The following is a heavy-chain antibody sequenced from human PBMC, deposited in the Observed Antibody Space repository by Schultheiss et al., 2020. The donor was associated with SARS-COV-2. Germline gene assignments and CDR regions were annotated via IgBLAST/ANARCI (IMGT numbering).Heavy chain of an antibody. CDR3: ARGQIVLDDPYGWFDP. D-gene: IGHD3-10*01. CDR1: GGSFSGYY. V-gene: IGHV4-34*01. J-gene: IGHJ5*02. Sequence: SQTLSLTCAVYGGSFSGYYWSWIRQPPGKGLERIGEINHSGSTNYNPSLKSRVTISVDTSKNQFSLKLSSVTAADTAVYYCARGQIVLDDPYGWFDPWGQGTLVTVSS. CDR2: INHSGST.